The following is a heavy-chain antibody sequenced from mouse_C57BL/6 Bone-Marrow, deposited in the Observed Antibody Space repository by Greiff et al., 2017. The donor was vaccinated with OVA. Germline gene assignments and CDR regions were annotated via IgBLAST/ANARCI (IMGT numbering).Heavy chain of an antibody. CDR3: ARFYYGSSDYYAMDY. V-gene: IGHV1-63*01. D-gene: IGHD1-1*01. CDR1: GYTFTNYW. Sequence: QVQLQQSGAELVRPGTSVKMSCKASGYTFTNYWIGWAKQRPGHGLEWIGDIYPGGGYTNYNEKFKGKATLTADKSSSTAYMQFSSLTSEDSAIYYCARFYYGSSDYYAMDYWGQGTSVTVSS. CDR2: IYPGGGYT. J-gene: IGHJ4*01.